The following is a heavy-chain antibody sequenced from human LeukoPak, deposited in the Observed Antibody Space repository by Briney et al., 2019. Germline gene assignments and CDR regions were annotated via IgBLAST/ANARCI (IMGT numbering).Heavy chain of an antibody. CDR3: AKDDISLAIDY. D-gene: IGHD3-9*01. CDR1: GFTFSSYG. Sequence: GGSLRLSCAASGFTFSSYGMHWVRQAPGKGLEWVAFIRYYGSNKYYADSVKGRFTISRDNSKNTLYLQMNSLRAEDTAVYYCAKDDISLAIDYWGQGTLVTVSS. J-gene: IGHJ4*02. V-gene: IGHV3-30*02. CDR2: IRYYGSNK.